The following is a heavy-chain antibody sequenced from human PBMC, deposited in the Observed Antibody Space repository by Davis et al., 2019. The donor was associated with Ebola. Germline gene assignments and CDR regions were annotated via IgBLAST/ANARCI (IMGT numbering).Heavy chain of an antibody. V-gene: IGHV3-66*01. CDR3: ARDGTRESGDFDY. D-gene: IGHD2-2*01. CDR1: GFTVSSNY. J-gene: IGHJ4*02. CDR2: IYSGGST. Sequence: GESLKISCAASGFTVSSNYMSWVRQAPGKGLEWVSVIYSGGSTYYADSVKGRFTISRDNSKNTLYLQMNSLRAEDTAVYYCARDGTRESGDFDYWGQGTLVTVSS.